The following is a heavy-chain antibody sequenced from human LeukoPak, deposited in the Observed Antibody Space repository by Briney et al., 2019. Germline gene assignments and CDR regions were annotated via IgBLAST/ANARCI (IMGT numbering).Heavy chain of an antibody. CDR3: PRHQGWLPRSGY. Sequence: PSETLSLTCTVSGGSISSSSYYWGWIRQPPGKGLEWIGSIYYSGSTYYNPSLKSRVTISVDTSKNQFSLKLSSVTAADTAVYYCPRHQGWLPRSGYWGQGTLVTVSS. CDR1: GGSISSSSYY. D-gene: IGHD5-24*01. CDR2: IYYSGST. J-gene: IGHJ4*02. V-gene: IGHV4-39*01.